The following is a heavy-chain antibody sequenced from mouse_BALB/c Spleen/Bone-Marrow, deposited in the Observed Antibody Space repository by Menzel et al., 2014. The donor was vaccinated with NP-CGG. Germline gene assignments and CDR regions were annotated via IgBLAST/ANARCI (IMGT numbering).Heavy chain of an antibody. CDR3: ARYYNYYFDV. CDR2: INPSNGRA. CDR1: GYTFTNSW. Sequence: QVQLQQSGAEVVKPGASVRLSCKTSGYTFTNSWMHWVKQRPGQGLEWIGDINPSNGRATYSEKFKSKATLTVDTSSSTADMQLSSLTSEDSAVYYGARYYNYYFDVWGAGTTVTVSS. V-gene: IGHV1S81*02. D-gene: IGHD1-1*01. J-gene: IGHJ1*01.